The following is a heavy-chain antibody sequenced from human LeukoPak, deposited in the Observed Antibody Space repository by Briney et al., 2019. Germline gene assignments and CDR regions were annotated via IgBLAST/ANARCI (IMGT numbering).Heavy chain of an antibody. D-gene: IGHD2-21*02. CDR1: GYTFTSYG. CDR2: ISAYNGNT. Sequence: ASVKVSRKASGYTFTSYGISWGRQAPGQGLEWMGWISAYNGNTNYAQKLQGRVTMTTDTSTSTAYMELRSLRSDDTAVYYCARDLDSYCGGDCYPFDYWGQGTLVTVSS. J-gene: IGHJ4*02. V-gene: IGHV1-18*01. CDR3: ARDLDSYCGGDCYPFDY.